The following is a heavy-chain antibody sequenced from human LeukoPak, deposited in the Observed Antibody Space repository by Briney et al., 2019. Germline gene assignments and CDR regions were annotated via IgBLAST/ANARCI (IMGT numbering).Heavy chain of an antibody. CDR1: GFTFSSYA. Sequence: GGSLRLSCAASGFTFSSYAMHWVRQAPGKGLEWVAVISYDGSNKYYADSVKGRFTISRDNAKNSLYLQMNSLRAEDTAVYYCARALADAFDIWGQGTMVTVSS. J-gene: IGHJ3*02. CDR2: ISYDGSNK. V-gene: IGHV3-30*04. CDR3: ARALADAFDI.